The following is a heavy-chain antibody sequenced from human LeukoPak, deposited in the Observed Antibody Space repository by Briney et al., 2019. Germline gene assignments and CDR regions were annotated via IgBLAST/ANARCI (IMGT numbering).Heavy chain of an antibody. CDR3: ARDRDYDSSGYYLRGAFDI. Sequence: PGGSLRLSCAASGFTFSSYAMSWVRQAPGKGLEWVSVIYSGGSTYYADSVKGRFTISRDNSKNTLYLQMNSLRAEDTAVYYCARDRDYDSSGYYLRGAFDIWGQGTMVTVSS. D-gene: IGHD3-22*01. CDR2: IYSGGST. V-gene: IGHV3-66*02. CDR1: GFTFSSYA. J-gene: IGHJ3*02.